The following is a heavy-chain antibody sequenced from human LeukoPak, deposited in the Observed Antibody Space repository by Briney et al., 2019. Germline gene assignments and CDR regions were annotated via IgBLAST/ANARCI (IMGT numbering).Heavy chain of an antibody. Sequence: GGSLRLSCAASGFTVSSNYMSWVRQAPGKGLEWVSVIYSGGSTYYADSVKGRFTISRDNSKNTLYLQMNSLRAEDTAVYYCAKRSRFGELLIGRFDYWGQGTLVTVSS. CDR3: AKRSRFGELLIGRFDY. V-gene: IGHV3-53*01. CDR1: GFTVSSNY. J-gene: IGHJ4*02. D-gene: IGHD3-10*01. CDR2: IYSGGST.